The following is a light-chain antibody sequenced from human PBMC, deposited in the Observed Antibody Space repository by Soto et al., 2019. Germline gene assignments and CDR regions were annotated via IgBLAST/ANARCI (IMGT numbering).Light chain of an antibody. CDR3: QHRRT. J-gene: IGKJ3*01. V-gene: IGKV3-11*01. CDR1: QSVSNY. CDR2: DAS. Sequence: EIVLTQSPATLSLSPGERATLSCRASQSVSNYLGWYQQKPGQAPRLLIYDASNRATGIPARFSGSGSGTDFTLTISSLEPEDFAVYYCQHRRTFGPGTKVDIK.